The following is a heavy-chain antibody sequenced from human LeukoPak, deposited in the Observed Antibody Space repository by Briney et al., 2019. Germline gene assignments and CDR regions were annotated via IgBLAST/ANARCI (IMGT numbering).Heavy chain of an antibody. J-gene: IGHJ5*02. CDR1: GGSISSYY. CDR3: ARLGGYCSGGSCSHNH. Sequence: SETLSLTCTVSGGSISSYYWSWIRQPPGKGLEWIGYIYYSGSTNYNPSLKSRVTISLDTSKNQFSLKLSSVTAADTAVYYCARLGGYCSGGSCSHNHWGQGTLVTVSS. V-gene: IGHV4-59*08. D-gene: IGHD2-15*01. CDR2: IYYSGST.